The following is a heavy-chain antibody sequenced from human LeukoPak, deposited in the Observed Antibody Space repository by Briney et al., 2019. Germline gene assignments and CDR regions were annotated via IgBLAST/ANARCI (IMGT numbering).Heavy chain of an antibody. Sequence: SGTLSLTCAVYGGSFSGYYWSWIRQPPGKGLEWIGEINHSGSTNYNPSLKSRVTISVDTSKNQFSLKLSSVTAADTAVYYCARFPGSRGYYYYGMDVWGQGTTVTVSS. D-gene: IGHD2-2*01. CDR3: ARFPGSRGYYYYGMDV. J-gene: IGHJ6*02. CDR2: INHSGST. V-gene: IGHV4-34*01. CDR1: GGSFSGYY.